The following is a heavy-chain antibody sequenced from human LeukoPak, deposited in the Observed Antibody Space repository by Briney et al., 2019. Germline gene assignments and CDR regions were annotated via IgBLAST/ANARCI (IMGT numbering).Heavy chain of an antibody. D-gene: IGHD3-22*01. J-gene: IGHJ4*02. V-gene: IGHV3-48*03. CDR2: IAGSDTRT. CDR1: GFAFSAYE. Sequence: GGSLRLSRAASGFAFSAYEMNWVRQAPGKGLEWVSYIAGSDTRTYYADSVKGRFTISRDNTKNSLYPQMNSLRAEDSGLYYCTTLGYHLDSWGQGTLVTVSS. CDR3: TTLGYHLDS.